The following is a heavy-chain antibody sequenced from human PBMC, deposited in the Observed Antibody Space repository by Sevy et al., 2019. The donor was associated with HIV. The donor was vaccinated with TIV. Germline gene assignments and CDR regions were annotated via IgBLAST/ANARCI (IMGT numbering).Heavy chain of an antibody. Sequence: SETLSLTCNVSGGSISSSGSFWGWIRQSPGKGLEWIGDISYVGKTNYNPSLRGRVTLSRDTSNNHFSLRLKYVSAADTGVYYCAKIFAHWGQGTLVTVSS. CDR2: ISYVGKT. V-gene: IGHV4-39*02. CDR1: GGSISSSGSF. J-gene: IGHJ5*02. CDR3: AKIFAH.